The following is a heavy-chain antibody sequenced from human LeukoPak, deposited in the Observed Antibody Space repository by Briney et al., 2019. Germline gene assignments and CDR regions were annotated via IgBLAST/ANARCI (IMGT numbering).Heavy chain of an antibody. CDR2: IYYSGST. V-gene: IGHV4-59*01. J-gene: IGHJ4*02. Sequence: ETLSLTCTVSGGSISSYYWSWVRQPPGKGLEWIGYIYYSGSTNYNPSLKSRVTISLDTSKNQFSLKLNSVTAADTAVYYCASHYGSGSFYSPFDYWGQGTLVTVSS. CDR3: ASHYGSGSFYSPFDY. D-gene: IGHD3-10*01. CDR1: GGSISSYY.